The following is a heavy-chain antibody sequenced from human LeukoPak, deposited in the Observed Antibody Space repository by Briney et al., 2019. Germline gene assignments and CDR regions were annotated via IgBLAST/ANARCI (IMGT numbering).Heavy chain of an antibody. Sequence: GGSLRLSCAASGLSISDNYMSWVRQAPGEGLEWVSIIHSGGNIYYADSVKGRFTISRDNAKNSLYLQMNSLRAEDTAAYYCAGDGNPSRIEASYYFDYWGQGTLVTVSS. J-gene: IGHJ4*02. D-gene: IGHD6-13*01. V-gene: IGHV3-53*01. CDR1: GLSISDNY. CDR2: IHSGGNI. CDR3: AGDGNPSRIEASYYFDY.